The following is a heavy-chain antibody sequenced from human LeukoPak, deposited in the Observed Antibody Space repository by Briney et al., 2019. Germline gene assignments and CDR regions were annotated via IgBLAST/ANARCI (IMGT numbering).Heavy chain of an antibody. CDR2: INPNSGDT. CDR3: ASLISIEDGNNWFDP. CDR1: GYTFTGYY. D-gene: IGHD2-21*01. J-gene: IGHJ5*02. V-gene: IGHV1-2*02. Sequence: ASVKVSCKASGYTFTGYYLHWVRQAPGQGLEWVGWINPNSGDTKYAQKFQGRVTVTRDTSINTAYMELSRLTSNDTATFYCASLISIEDGNNWFDPWGQGTPVTVSS.